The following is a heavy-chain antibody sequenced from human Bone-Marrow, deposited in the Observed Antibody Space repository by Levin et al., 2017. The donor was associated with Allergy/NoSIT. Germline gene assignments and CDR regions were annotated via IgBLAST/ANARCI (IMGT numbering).Heavy chain of an antibody. CDR2: ISWNSGSI. D-gene: IGHD6-19*01. CDR3: AKDISSGWYVSWVGYYDYGMDV. V-gene: IGHV3-9*01. CDR1: GFTFDDYA. Sequence: GGSLRLSCAASGFTFDDYAMHWVRQAPGKGLEWVSGISWNSGSIGYADSVKGRFTISRDNAKNSLYLQMNSLRAEDTALYYCAKDISSGWYVSWVGYYDYGMDVWGQGTTVTVSS. J-gene: IGHJ6*02.